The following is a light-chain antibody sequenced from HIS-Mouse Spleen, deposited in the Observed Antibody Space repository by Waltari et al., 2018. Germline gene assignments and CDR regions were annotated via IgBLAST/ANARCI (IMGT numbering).Light chain of an antibody. CDR2: DVS. J-gene: IGLJ3*02. CDR1: SSAVGGYTY. Sequence: QSALPQPRSVSGSPGQSVTISCTGTSSAVGGYTYVRWYQQHPGKAPKLMIYDVSKRPSGVPDRFSRSKSGNTASLTISELQAEDEADYYCCSYAGSYTWVFGGGTKLTVL. CDR3: CSYAGSYTWV. V-gene: IGLV2-11*01.